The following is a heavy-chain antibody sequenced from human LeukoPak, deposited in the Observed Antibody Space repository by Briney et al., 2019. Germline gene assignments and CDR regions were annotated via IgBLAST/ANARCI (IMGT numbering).Heavy chain of an antibody. J-gene: IGHJ4*02. D-gene: IGHD2-2*01. CDR1: GYRFTSYD. Sequence: ASVKVSCKASGYRFTSYDMHWVRQAPGQGLEWMGRINPSGGSTSYAQRFQGRVAMTRDTSTTTVYMEVNSLTSEDTAVYFCARDGPPAAPFDYWGQGTLVTVSS. CDR3: ARDGPPAAPFDY. CDR2: INPSGGST. V-gene: IGHV1-46*01.